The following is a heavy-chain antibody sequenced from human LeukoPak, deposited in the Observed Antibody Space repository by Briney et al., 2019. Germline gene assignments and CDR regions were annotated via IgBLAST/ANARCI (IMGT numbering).Heavy chain of an antibody. J-gene: IGHJ4*02. Sequence: TGGSLRLSCAASGFTFSTYSMNWVRQAPGKGLEWVSSISSGTAHMYYADSVKGRFTNSRDNAKNSLYLQMNSLRAEDTAVYYCARDRHSSGCLDYWGQGTLVTVSS. V-gene: IGHV3-21*01. CDR2: ISSGTAHM. CDR3: ARDRHSSGCLDY. CDR1: GFTFSTYS. D-gene: IGHD3-22*01.